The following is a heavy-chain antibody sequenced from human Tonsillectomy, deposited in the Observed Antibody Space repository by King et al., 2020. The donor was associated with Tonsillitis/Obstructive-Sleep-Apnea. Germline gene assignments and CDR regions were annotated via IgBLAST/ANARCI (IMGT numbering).Heavy chain of an antibody. D-gene: IGHD2-2*01. CDR1: GFTFDDYA. CDR3: AKDIYSGYCSSTSCLVDYCYYMDV. CDR2: ISWNSGSI. V-gene: IGHV3-9*01. J-gene: IGHJ6*03. Sequence: VQLVESGGGLVQPGRSLRLSCAASGFTFDDYAMHWVRQAPGKGLEWVSGISWNSGSIGYADSVKGRFTISSDNAKNSLYLQMNSLRAEDTALYYCAKDIYSGYCSSTSCLVDYCYYMDVWGKGTTVTVSS.